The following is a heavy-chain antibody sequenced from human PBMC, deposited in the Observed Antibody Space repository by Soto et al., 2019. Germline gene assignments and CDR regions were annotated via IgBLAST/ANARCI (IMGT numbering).Heavy chain of an antibody. CDR1: GDSVSRSNYY. Sequence: QLQLQESGPGLVKPSETLSLTCTVSGDSVSRSNYYWGWIRQPPGKGLEWIGSVYYSGSTYYNPSLKSRVTMSVDTSKNQFSLKLSSVTAADAAVYYCARHPTFSGWEYYFDYWGQGTPVTVSS. D-gene: IGHD6-19*01. CDR2: VYYSGST. J-gene: IGHJ4*02. CDR3: ARHPTFSGWEYYFDY. V-gene: IGHV4-39*01.